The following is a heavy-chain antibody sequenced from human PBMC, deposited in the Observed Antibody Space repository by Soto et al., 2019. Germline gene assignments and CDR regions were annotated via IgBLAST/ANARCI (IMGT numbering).Heavy chain of an antibody. Sequence: QVQLVESGGGVVQPGRSLRLSCAASGFTFSSYGMHWVRQAPGKGLEWVAVISYDGSNKYYADSVKGRFTISRDNSKNTLYLQMNSLRAEDTAVYYCAKLVLGAAAEDFDYWGQGTLVTVSS. CDR2: ISYDGSNK. CDR3: AKLVLGAAAEDFDY. J-gene: IGHJ4*02. CDR1: GFTFSSYG. V-gene: IGHV3-30*18. D-gene: IGHD6-13*01.